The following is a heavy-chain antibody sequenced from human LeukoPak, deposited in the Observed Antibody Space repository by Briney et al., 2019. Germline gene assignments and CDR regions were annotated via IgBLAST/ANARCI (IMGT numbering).Heavy chain of an antibody. CDR2: INPSGGRT. CDR3: ARGIAVAGALSFSLDY. D-gene: IGHD6-19*01. CDR1: GYTFTSYY. J-gene: IGHJ4*02. Sequence: ASVKVSCKASGYTFTSYYIHWVRQAPGQGLEWMGTINPSGGRTSYTQKFQGRVTMTRDTSTSTVYMELSSLRSEDTAVYYCARGIAVAGALSFSLDYWGQGTLVTVSS. V-gene: IGHV1-46*01.